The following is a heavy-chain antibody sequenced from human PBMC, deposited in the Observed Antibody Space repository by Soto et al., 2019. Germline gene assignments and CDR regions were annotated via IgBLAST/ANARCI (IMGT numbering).Heavy chain of an antibody. CDR3: ARDPFSSSWKSYHFDN. D-gene: IGHD6-13*01. CDR2: ISVYNGHT. Sequence: SVKVSCKASGYIFSNYGISWVRQAPGQGLEWMGWISVYNGHTDYAQKFQGRVTMTTDTSTGTAYMEMTSLRSDDTAVYYCARDPFSSSWKSYHFDNWG. CDR1: GYIFSNYG. V-gene: IGHV1-18*01. J-gene: IGHJ4*01.